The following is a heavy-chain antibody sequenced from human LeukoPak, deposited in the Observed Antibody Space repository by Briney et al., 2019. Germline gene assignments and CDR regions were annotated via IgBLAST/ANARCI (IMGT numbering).Heavy chain of an antibody. V-gene: IGHV3-30-3*01. D-gene: IGHD3-16*02. J-gene: IGHJ4*02. CDR3: ARPGGAHDYVWGSYRNYYFDY. CDR1: GFTFSSYA. CDR2: ISYDGSNK. Sequence: PGGSLRLSCAASGFTFSSYAMHWVRQAPGKGLEWVAVISYDGSNKYYADSVKGRFTISRDNSKNTLYLQMTSLRAEDTAVYYCARPGGAHDYVWGSYRNYYFDYWGQGTLVTVSS.